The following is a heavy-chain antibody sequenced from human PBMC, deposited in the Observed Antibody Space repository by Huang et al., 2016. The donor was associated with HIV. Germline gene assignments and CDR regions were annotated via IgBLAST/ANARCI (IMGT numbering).Heavy chain of an antibody. D-gene: IGHD3-22*01. V-gene: IGHV4-30-4*08. CDR3: GRFSYYSDSTISQYLQL. J-gene: IGHJ1*01. Sequence: QVHLQESGPGLVEPSQTLSLTCTVSGGSISSGGYYWTWIRQPPGKGLEWIGYIYYRGSTYYNPSLKRRVTIAVDTSKNQFSLKVTSMTAADTAVYYCGRFSYYSDSTISQYLQLWGQGALVTVSS. CDR1: GGSISSGGYY. CDR2: IYYRGST.